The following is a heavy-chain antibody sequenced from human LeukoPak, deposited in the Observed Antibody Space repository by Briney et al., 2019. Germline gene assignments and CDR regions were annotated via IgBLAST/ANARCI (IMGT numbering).Heavy chain of an antibody. D-gene: IGHD5-12*01. Sequence: SSETLSLTCIVSGGSISTSAYYWGWIRQPPGEGLQWIGSIYYSGNTYYNSSLKSRVTISVDTSKNQFSLKLSSVTAADTAVYYCARVATIPYWGQGTLVTVSS. J-gene: IGHJ4*02. CDR1: GGSISTSAYY. V-gene: IGHV4-39*07. CDR2: IYYSGNT. CDR3: ARVATIPY.